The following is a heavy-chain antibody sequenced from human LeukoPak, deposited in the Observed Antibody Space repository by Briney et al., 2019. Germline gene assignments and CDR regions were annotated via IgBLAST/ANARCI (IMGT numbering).Heavy chain of an antibody. D-gene: IGHD3-22*01. CDR2: IYYSGST. Sequence: SETLSLTCTVSGGSISSGGYYWSWIRQHPGTGLEWIAYIYYSGSTYYNPSLKSRVTISVDTSKNQFSLKLSSVTAADTAIYYCARRSSGYYYFDYWGQGTLDTVSS. V-gene: IGHV4-31*03. CDR1: GGSISSGGYY. CDR3: ARRSSGYYYFDY. J-gene: IGHJ4*02.